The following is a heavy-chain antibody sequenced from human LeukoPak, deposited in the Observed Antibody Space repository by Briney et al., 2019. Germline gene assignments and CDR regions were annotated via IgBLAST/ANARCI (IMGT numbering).Heavy chain of an antibody. D-gene: IGHD6-19*01. CDR3: ERGAAVAGTLDY. J-gene: IGHJ4*02. V-gene: IGHV4-4*02. Sequence: SETLSLTCAVSGGSISSSNWWSWVRQPPGKGLEWTGEIYHSGSTNYNPSLKSRVTISVDKSKNQFSLKLSSVTTADTAVYYCERGAAVAGTLDYWGQGTLVTVSS. CDR1: GGSISSSNW. CDR2: IYHSGST.